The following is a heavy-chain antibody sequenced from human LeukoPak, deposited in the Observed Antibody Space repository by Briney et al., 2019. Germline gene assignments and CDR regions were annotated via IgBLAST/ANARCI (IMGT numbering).Heavy chain of an antibody. V-gene: IGHV4-39*01. Sequence: SETLSLTCTVSGGSISSSSYYWGWIRQPPGKGLEWIGSIYYSGSTYYNPSLKSRVTISVDTSKNQFSLKLSSVTAADTAVYYCAGQGPWFDPWGQGTLVTVSS. CDR2: IYYSGST. J-gene: IGHJ5*02. CDR3: AGQGPWFDP. CDR1: GGSISSSSYY.